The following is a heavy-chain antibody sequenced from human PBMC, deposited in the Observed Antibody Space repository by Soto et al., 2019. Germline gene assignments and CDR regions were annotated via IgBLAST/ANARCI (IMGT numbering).Heavy chain of an antibody. D-gene: IGHD3-22*01. CDR3: ARDENYYDSSGYLAY. CDR1: GGSVSSGSYY. J-gene: IGHJ4*02. Sequence: TSETLSLTCTVSGGSVSSGSYYWSWIRQPPGKGLEWIGYIYYSGSTNYNPSLKSRVTISVDTSKNQFSLKLSSVTAADTAVYYFARDENYYDSSGYLAYWGQGTLVTVSS. CDR2: IYYSGST. V-gene: IGHV4-61*01.